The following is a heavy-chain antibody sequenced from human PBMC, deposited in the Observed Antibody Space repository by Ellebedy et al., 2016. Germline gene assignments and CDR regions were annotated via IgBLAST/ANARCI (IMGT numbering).Heavy chain of an antibody. D-gene: IGHD4-17*01. V-gene: IGHV3-33*01. Sequence: GGSLRLSXAASGFTFSNYFMHWVRQAPGKGLEWVAVIWNDGSNEDYAASVKGRFTISRDNAKNSLYLQMNSLRAEDTAVYYCARAWGANTVTPFDYWGQGTLVTVSS. CDR2: IWNDGSNE. CDR1: GFTFSNYF. J-gene: IGHJ4*02. CDR3: ARAWGANTVTPFDY.